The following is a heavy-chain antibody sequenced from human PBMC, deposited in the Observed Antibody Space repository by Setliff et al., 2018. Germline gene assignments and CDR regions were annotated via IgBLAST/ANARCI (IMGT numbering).Heavy chain of an antibody. CDR3: SRAVDGRTWFDP. J-gene: IGHJ5*02. CDR1: GLTFSSYW. Sequence: GGSLRLSCAASGLTFSSYWMTWVRQAPGKGLEWLANIKQDGSEIYSVDSVKGRFSISRDNAKNSLYLQMNSLRAEDTAVYYCSRAVDGRTWFDPWGQGALVTVSS. CDR2: IKQDGSEI. D-gene: IGHD6-19*01. V-gene: IGHV3-7*03.